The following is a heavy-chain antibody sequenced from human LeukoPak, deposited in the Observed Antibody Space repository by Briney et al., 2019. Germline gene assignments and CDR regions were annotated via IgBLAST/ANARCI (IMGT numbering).Heavy chain of an antibody. D-gene: IGHD5-18*01. CDR3: TRGDGRGRSDGAT. Sequence: GGSLRLSCGASGFTFSNHWMGWVRQAPENGLEWVAIMNVDGSDKYHLDSVKGRFTISRDNAKNTLYLQMNSLRVEDTALYYCTRGDGRGRSDGATWGPGTLVTVSS. V-gene: IGHV3-7*01. J-gene: IGHJ4*02. CDR1: GFTFSNHW. CDR2: MNVDGSDK.